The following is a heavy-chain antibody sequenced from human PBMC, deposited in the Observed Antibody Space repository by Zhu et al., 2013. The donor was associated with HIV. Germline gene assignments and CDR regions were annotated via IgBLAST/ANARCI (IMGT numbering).Heavy chain of an antibody. V-gene: IGHV1-69*01. CDR3: ARERRTDIVAFDS. CDR2: IIPIFGPA. Sequence: QVQLVQSGAEVKEPGSSVKVSCKTSGVTFSSNAFNWVRQAPGQGLEWMGRIIPIFGPANVAQRFQGRVTITADESTTTVYMELITLTSEDTAVYYCARERRTDIVAFDSWGQGSLLIVSS. CDR1: GVTFSSNA. D-gene: IGHD2-15*01. J-gene: IGHJ5*01.